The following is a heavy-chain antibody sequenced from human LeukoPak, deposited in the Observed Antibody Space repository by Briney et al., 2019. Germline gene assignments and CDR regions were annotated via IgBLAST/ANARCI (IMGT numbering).Heavy chain of an antibody. J-gene: IGHJ3*02. V-gene: IGHV3-21*01. CDR3: ARDGGAGELTAIGAFDI. CDR1: GFTFSRYS. Sequence: GGSLRLSCAASGFTFSRYSMNWVRQAPGKGLEWVSSISSSSSYRYYADSVKGRFTISRDNAKNSLSLQMNSLRAEDTAVYYCARDGGAGELTAIGAFDIWGQGTMVTVSS. CDR2: ISSSSSYR. D-gene: IGHD3-16*01.